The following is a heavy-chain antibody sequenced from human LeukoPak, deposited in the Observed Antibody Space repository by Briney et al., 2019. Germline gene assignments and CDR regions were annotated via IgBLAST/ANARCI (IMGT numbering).Heavy chain of an antibody. V-gene: IGHV1-69*04. CDR1: GGTFSSYA. J-gene: IGHJ4*02. CDR3: VKDLSGRYTFDY. Sequence: SVKVSCKASGGTFSSYAISWVRQAPGQGLEWMGRIIPILGIANYAQKFQGRVTITADKSTSTAYMELSSLRSEDTAVYYCVKDLSGRYTFDYWGQGTLVTVSS. D-gene: IGHD1-26*01. CDR2: IIPILGIA.